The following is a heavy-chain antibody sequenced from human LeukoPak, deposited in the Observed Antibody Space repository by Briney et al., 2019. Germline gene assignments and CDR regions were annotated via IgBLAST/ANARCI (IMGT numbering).Heavy chain of an antibody. D-gene: IGHD1-26*01. CDR3: TTPWELPPNY. CDR1: GFSFSNAW. Sequence: GGSLRLSCAASGFSFSNAWMSWVRQPPGKGLEWVGRIKRKTDGSTTDSAAPVKGRFTISRDDSNNTLYLQMNSLKTADTAVYYCTTPWELPPNYWGQGTLVTVSS. V-gene: IGHV3-15*01. CDR2: IKRKTDGSTT. J-gene: IGHJ4*02.